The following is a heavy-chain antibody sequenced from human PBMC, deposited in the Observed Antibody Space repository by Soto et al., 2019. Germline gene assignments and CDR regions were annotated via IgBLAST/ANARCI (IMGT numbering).Heavy chain of an antibody. J-gene: IGHJ4*02. CDR3: AREGDILTGFPSYYFDY. V-gene: IGHV3-33*01. Sequence: GGSLRLSCAASGFTFSSYGMHWVRQAPGKGLEWVAVIWYDGSNKYYADSVKGRFTISRDNSKNTLYLQMNSLRAEDTAVYYCAREGDILTGFPSYYFDYWGQGTLVTVSS. D-gene: IGHD3-9*01. CDR2: IWYDGSNK. CDR1: GFTFSSYG.